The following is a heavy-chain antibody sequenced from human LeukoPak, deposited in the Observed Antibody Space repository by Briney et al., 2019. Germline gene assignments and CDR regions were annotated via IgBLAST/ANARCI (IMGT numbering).Heavy chain of an antibody. Sequence: ASVKVTCKASGYTFTSCGISWVRQAPGHGHELMGLISAYNGNTNYAQKLQGRVTMTTDTSTSTAYMELRSLRSDDTAVYYCARVPALGFRIVGDGNYFDYWGQGTLVTVSS. J-gene: IGHJ4*02. V-gene: IGHV1-18*01. CDR1: GYTFTSCG. D-gene: IGHD1-26*01. CDR2: ISAYNGNT. CDR3: ARVPALGFRIVGDGNYFDY.